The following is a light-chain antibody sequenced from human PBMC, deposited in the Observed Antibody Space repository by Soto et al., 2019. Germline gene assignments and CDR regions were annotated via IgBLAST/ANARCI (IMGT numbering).Light chain of an antibody. V-gene: IGKV1D-12*01. CDR3: QQANSFPRT. Sequence: DIQMTQSPSSVSASVGDRVTITCRASQAISTWLAWYQQKPGKAPKLLIYAASNLQTGVPSRCSGSGSGTDFTLTISSLQPEDVATYYCQQANSFPRTFGQGTKVEIK. CDR1: QAISTW. J-gene: IGKJ1*01. CDR2: AAS.